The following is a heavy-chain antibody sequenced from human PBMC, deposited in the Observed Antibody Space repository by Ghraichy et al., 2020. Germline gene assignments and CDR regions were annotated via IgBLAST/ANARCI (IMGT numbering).Heavy chain of an antibody. CDR1: GFTFSSYS. CDR3: ARGSTVVRFYYYGGMDV. Sequence: GGSLRLSCVCSGFTFSSYSMNWVRQSPGKGLEWVSYITGSGSFRTYADSVKGRFTISRDNARNTLYLEMNSLRDEDRAVYYCARGSTVVRFYYYGGMDVWGQGTTVTVSS. J-gene: IGHJ6*02. D-gene: IGHD4-23*01. V-gene: IGHV3-48*02. CDR2: ITGSGSFR.